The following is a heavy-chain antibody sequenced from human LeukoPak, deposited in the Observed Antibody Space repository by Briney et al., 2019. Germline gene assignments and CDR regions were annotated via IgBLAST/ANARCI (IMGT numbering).Heavy chain of an antibody. D-gene: IGHD3-10*01. CDR1: GGSFSDYY. Sequence: SETLSLTCAVYGGSFSDYYWTWIRQPPGKGLEWIGETNHSGSTNYNPSLKGRVTMSVDTSKNQFSLKLGSVTAADTAVYYCARPWDYGSESYPSYWGQGTLVTVSS. V-gene: IGHV4-34*01. CDR3: ARPWDYGSESYPSY. J-gene: IGHJ4*02. CDR2: TNHSGST.